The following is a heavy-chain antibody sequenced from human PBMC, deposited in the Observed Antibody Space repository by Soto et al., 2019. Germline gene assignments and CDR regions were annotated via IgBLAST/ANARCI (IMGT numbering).Heavy chain of an antibody. Sequence: EVQLVESGGGLIQPGGSLRLSCAASGFTVSSNYMTWVRQAPGKGLKWVSVIYSGGSTYYADSVKGRFTISSDNSKNTLYLQLNSLRAEDTAVYYCARDQNWAFDYWGQGTLVTVSS. J-gene: IGHJ4*02. CDR3: ARDQNWAFDY. V-gene: IGHV3-53*01. CDR2: IYSGGST. CDR1: GFTVSSNY. D-gene: IGHD7-27*01.